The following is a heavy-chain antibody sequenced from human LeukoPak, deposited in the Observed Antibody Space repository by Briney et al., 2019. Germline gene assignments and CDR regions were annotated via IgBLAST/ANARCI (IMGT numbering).Heavy chain of an antibody. V-gene: IGHV1-18*01. D-gene: IGHD3-9*01. J-gene: IGHJ5*02. CDR1: GYTFTSYG. CDR2: ISAYNGKT. Sequence: GALVKVSCKASGYTFTSYGISWVRQAPGQGLEWMGWISAYNGKTNYAQKLQGRVTMTTDTSTSTAYMELRSLRSDDTAVYYCARELRYFDWLFSVPPHNWFDPWGQGTLVTVSS. CDR3: ARELRYFDWLFSVPPHNWFDP.